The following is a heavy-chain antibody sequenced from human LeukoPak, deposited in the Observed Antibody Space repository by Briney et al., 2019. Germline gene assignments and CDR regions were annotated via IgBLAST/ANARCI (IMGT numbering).Heavy chain of an antibody. D-gene: IGHD1-26*01. CDR3: ARGPARVGATPLDY. CDR1: VGSFSGYY. J-gene: IGHJ4*02. V-gene: IGHV4-34*01. CDR2: INHSGST. Sequence: SETLSLTCAVYVGSFSGYYWSWIRQPPGKGLEWIGEINHSGSTNYNPSLKSRVTISVDTSKNQFSLKLSSVTAADTAVYYCARGPARVGATPLDYWGQGTLVTVSS.